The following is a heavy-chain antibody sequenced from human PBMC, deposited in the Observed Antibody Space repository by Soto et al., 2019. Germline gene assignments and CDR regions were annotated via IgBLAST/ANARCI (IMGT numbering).Heavy chain of an antibody. D-gene: IGHD3-22*01. Sequence: ASVKVSCKASGYTFSNYGISWVRQAPGQGLEWMAWISAYNGNTNYAQKLQGRVTMTTDTSTSTAYMELRSLRSDDTAVYYCARGQYYDSSGSSAFDIWGQGTMVTVSS. V-gene: IGHV1-18*01. J-gene: IGHJ3*02. CDR3: ARGQYYDSSGSSAFDI. CDR1: GYTFSNYG. CDR2: ISAYNGNT.